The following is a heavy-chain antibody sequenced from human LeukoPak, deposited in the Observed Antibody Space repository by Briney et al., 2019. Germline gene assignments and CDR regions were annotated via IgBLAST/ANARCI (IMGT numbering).Heavy chain of an antibody. CDR1: GFTFSSYG. CDR3: ARNLIPEQLVLNF. V-gene: IGHV4-34*01. Sequence: PGGALRLSCAASGFTFSSYGMSWIRQPPGKGLEWIGEINHSGSTNYNPSLKSRVTISVDTSKNQFSLNLKSVTPEDTAVYYCARNLIPEQLVLNFWGQGILVTVSS. CDR2: INHSGST. D-gene: IGHD6-13*01. J-gene: IGHJ4*02.